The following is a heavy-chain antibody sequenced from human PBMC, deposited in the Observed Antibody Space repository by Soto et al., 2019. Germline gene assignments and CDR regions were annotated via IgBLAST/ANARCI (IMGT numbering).Heavy chain of an antibody. D-gene: IGHD5-12*01. CDR3: ERVKSGYDLNWFDP. V-gene: IGHV4-4*07. Sequence: SETLSLTCTVSGGSISSYYWSWIRQPAGKGLEWIGRIYTSGSTNYNPSLKGRVTMSVDTSKNQFSLKLSSVTAADTAVYYCERVKSGYDLNWFDPWGQGTLVTVS. J-gene: IGHJ5*02. CDR1: GGSISSYY. CDR2: IYTSGST.